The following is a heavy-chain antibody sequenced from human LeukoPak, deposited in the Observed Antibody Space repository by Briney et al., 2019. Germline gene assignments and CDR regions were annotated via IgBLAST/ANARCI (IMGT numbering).Heavy chain of an antibody. CDR1: GGTFSSYA. Sequence: ASAKVSCKASGGTFSSYAISWVRQAPGQGLEWMGGIIPIFGTANYAQKFQGRVTITADKSTSTAYMELSSLRSEDTAVYYCARVSKGYSYGWSSFDYWGQGTLVTVSS. D-gene: IGHD5-18*01. J-gene: IGHJ4*02. CDR2: IIPIFGTA. V-gene: IGHV1-69*06. CDR3: ARVSKGYSYGWSSFDY.